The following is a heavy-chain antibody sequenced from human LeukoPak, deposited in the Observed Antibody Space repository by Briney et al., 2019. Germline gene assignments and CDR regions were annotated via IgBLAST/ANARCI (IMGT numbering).Heavy chain of an antibody. Sequence: GESLKISCKGSGYSFTSYWIGWVRQMPGKGLEWMGIIYTGDSDTRYSPSFQGQVTISADKSISTAYLQWSSLKASDTAMYYCARAELVYSSGYVWFDPWGQGTLVTVSS. CDR1: GYSFTSYW. D-gene: IGHD6-19*01. V-gene: IGHV5-51*01. CDR2: IYTGDSDT. J-gene: IGHJ5*02. CDR3: ARAELVYSSGYVWFDP.